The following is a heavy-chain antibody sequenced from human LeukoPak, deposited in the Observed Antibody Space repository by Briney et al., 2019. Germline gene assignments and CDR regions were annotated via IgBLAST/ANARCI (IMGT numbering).Heavy chain of an antibody. CDR3: AKTTGRADYSSDGGYYGLDV. D-gene: IGHD4-11*01. V-gene: IGHV3-74*01. CDR2: INSDGRRT. Sequence: TGGSLRLSCAASGFTFDDYAMHWVRQAPGKGLVWVSRINSDGRRTTYADSVKGRFTISRDNAKNTLYLQMNSLRTEDTAVYYCAKTTGRADYSSDGGYYGLDVWGQGTTVTVSS. CDR1: GFTFDDYA. J-gene: IGHJ6*02.